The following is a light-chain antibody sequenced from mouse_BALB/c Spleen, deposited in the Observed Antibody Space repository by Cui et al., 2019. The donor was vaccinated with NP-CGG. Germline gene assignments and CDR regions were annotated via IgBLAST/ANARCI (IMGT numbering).Light chain of an antibody. J-gene: IGLJ1*01. V-gene: IGLV1*01. CDR1: IGAVTTSNY. CDR3: ALWYSNHWV. CDR2: GTN. Sequence: AFLAPASALTTSPGETVTLTCRSSIGAVTTSNYANWVQEKPDHLFTGLIGGTNNRAPGVPARFSGSLIGDKAALTITGAQTEDETIYFCALWYSNHWVFGGGTKLTVL.